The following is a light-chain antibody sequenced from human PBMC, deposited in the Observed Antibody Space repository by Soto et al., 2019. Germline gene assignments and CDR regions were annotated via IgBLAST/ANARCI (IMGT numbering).Light chain of an antibody. CDR2: GAS. Sequence: EIVLTQSPGTLSLSPGERATLSCRASQSITDNYLAWYQQKPGRAHRPLIYGASSRATGIPDRFSGSGSGTDFTLTISRLEPEDFAVYYCQQYGNSRGTFGQGTKVDIK. V-gene: IGKV3-20*01. J-gene: IGKJ1*01. CDR1: QSITDNY. CDR3: QQYGNSRGT.